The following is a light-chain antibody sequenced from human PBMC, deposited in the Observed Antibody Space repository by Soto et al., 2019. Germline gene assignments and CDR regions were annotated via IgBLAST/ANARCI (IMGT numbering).Light chain of an antibody. Sequence: DIVMTQSPLSLPVTPGEPASISCRSSQSILYSNGYNYVDWYLQKPGQPPQLLIFVASSRASGVPDRFNGSGSGTDFTLRITIVEAEDVGVYYCMQVLQTPLTFGGGTKLEIK. CDR3: MQVLQTPLT. CDR2: VAS. CDR1: QSILYSNGYNY. J-gene: IGKJ4*01. V-gene: IGKV2-28*01.